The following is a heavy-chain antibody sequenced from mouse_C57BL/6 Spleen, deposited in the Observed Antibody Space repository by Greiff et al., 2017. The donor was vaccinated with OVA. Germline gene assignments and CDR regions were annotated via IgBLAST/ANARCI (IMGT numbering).Heavy chain of an antibody. Sequence: QVQLQQSGPGLVAPSQSLSITCTVSGFSLTSYGVHWVRQPPGKGLEWLVVIWSDGSTTYNSALKSRLSISKDNSKSQVFLKMNSLQTDDTAMYYCARHDYSNHWYFDVWGTGTTVTVSS. V-gene: IGHV2-6-1*01. J-gene: IGHJ1*03. CDR2: IWSDGST. CDR1: GFSLTSYG. CDR3: ARHDYSNHWYFDV. D-gene: IGHD2-5*01.